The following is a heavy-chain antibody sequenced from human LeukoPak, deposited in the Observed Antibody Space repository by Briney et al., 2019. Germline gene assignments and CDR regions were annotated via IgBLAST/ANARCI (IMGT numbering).Heavy chain of an antibody. V-gene: IGHV6-1*01. D-gene: IGHD6-13*01. J-gene: IGHJ4*02. Sequence: SQTLSLTCAISGDSVSSNSAAWNWIRQSPSRGLEWLGRTYYRSKWYNDYAVSVKSRITINPDTSKNQFSLQLNSVTPEDTAVYYCARDRRWGYSSSPYFDYWGQGTLVTVSS. CDR3: ARDRRWGYSSSPYFDY. CDR1: GDSVSSNSAA. CDR2: TYYRSKWYN.